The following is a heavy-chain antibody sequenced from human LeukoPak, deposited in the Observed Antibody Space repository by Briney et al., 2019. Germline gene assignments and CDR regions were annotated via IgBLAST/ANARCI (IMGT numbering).Heavy chain of an antibody. CDR1: GFTFSTYA. CDR2: ISGSGGST. J-gene: IGHJ4*02. V-gene: IGHV3-23*01. CDR3: AKLHLGPDS. Sequence: GGSLRLSCAASGFTFSTYAMSWVRQAPGEGLEWVSAISGSGGSTYFADSVNGRFTISRDNSKNTLYLQMNSLRAEDTAVYYCAKLHLGPDSWGQGTLVTVSS.